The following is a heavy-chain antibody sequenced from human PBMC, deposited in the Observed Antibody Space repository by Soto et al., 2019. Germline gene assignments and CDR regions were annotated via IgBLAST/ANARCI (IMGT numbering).Heavy chain of an antibody. Sequence: QVQVQQSGPGLVKPSETLSLTCTVSSGPSKSHNWGWIRQPPGRGLEWIGYVYDTWSTSYNPSLKSRAPVSADTSPNRISLTLRFGPAADPAVYYWVRLGIGFLHGLVDVWGQGTTVIVSS. CDR1: SGPSKSHN. D-gene: IGHD6-13*01. J-gene: IGHJ6*01. CDR2: VYDTWST. V-gene: IGHV4-59*08. CDR3: VRLGIGFLHGLVDV.